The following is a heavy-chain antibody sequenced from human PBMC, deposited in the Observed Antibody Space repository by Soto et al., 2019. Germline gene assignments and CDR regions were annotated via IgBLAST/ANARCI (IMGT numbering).Heavy chain of an antibody. V-gene: IGHV1-46*01. CDR1: GYTFTSYY. J-gene: IGHJ6*02. D-gene: IGHD6-13*01. CDR3: ARDRTVLTAAGHQDPYYYYYGMDV. CDR2: INPSGDST. Sequence: ASVKVSCKASGYTFTSYYMLWVRQAPGQGLEWMGIINPSGDSTSYAQKFQGRVTMTRDTSPSTVYMELSSLRSEDTAVYYCARDRTVLTAAGHQDPYYYYYGMDVWGQGTTVTVSS.